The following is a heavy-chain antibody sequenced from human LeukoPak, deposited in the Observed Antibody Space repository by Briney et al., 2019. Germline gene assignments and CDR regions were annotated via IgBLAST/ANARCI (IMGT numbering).Heavy chain of an antibody. J-gene: IGHJ6*03. CDR1: GFTFSSYG. D-gene: IGHD3-10*01. CDR3: AKDGMSMVRGYYYMDV. V-gene: IGHV3-30*02. CDR2: IRYDGSNK. Sequence: PGGSLRLSCAASGFTFSSYGMHWVRQAPGKGLEWVAFIRYDGSNKYYADSVKGRFTISRDNSKNTLYLQMNSLRAEDTAVYYCAKDGMSMVRGYYYMDVWGKGTTVTVSS.